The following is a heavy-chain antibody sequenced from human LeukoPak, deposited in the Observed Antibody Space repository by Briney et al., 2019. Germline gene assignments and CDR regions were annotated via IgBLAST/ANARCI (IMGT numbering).Heavy chain of an antibody. J-gene: IGHJ4*02. V-gene: IGHV3-23*01. CDR2: ISGSGGST. D-gene: IGHD4-17*01. Sequence: GGSPRLSCAASGFTFSSYAMSWVRQAPWKGREGVSAISGSGGSTYYADSVKGRFTISRDNSKNTLYLQMNSLRAEDTAVYYCAKGGRDYGDYAPDYWGQGTLVTVSS. CDR3: AKGGRDYGDYAPDY. CDR1: GFTFSSYA.